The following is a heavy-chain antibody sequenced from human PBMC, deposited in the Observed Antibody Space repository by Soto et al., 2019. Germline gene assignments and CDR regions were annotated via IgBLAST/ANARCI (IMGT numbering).Heavy chain of an antibody. CDR2: SYPCDSDT. V-gene: IGHV5-51*01. D-gene: IGHD3-3*01. CDR1: GYSFTSYW. J-gene: IGHJ6*02. CDR3: ARHSESLDPTPDNYYYGMDV. Sequence: GESLKISCKGSGYSFTSYWIGWVRQMPGKGLEWMGISYPCDSDTRYSPSFQGQVTISADKSISTAYLQWSSLKASDTAMYYCARHSESLDPTPDNYYYGMDVWGQGTTVTVSS.